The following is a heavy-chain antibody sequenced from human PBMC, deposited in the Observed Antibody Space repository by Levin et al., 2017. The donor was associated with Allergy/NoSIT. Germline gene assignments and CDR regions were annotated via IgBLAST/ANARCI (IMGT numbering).Heavy chain of an antibody. V-gene: IGHV4-34*01. CDR3: ARGRSVVEPAAHLGFFDL. Sequence: SQTLSLTCGAYGGSFRGSYWSWIRQPPGRGLEWLGEIDHGGSTNYNPSLKNRVTVSLDMSNNLISLRLTSVTAADTAVYFCARGRSVVEPAAHLGFFDLWGQGALVTVSS. J-gene: IGHJ5*02. CDR1: GGSFRGSY. D-gene: IGHD1-14*01. CDR2: IDHGGST.